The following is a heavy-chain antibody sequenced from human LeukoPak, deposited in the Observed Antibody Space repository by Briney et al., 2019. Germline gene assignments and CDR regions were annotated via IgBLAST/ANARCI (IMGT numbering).Heavy chain of an antibody. CDR2: FDPEDGET. CDR3: ATWEIAGLQFDY. Sequence: ASVKVSCKVSGYTLTELSMHWVRQAPGKGLEWMGGFDPEDGETIYAQKFQGRVTMTEDTSTDTAYMELSSLRSEDTAVYYCATWEIAGLQFDYWGQGTLVTVFS. D-gene: IGHD5-24*01. J-gene: IGHJ4*02. CDR1: GYTLTELS. V-gene: IGHV1-24*01.